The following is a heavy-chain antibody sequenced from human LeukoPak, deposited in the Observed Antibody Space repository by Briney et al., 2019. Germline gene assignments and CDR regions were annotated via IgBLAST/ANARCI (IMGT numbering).Heavy chain of an antibody. CDR1: GFILSNYW. CDR2: INRDGRRT. V-gene: IGHV3-74*01. Sequence: PGGSLRLSCAASGFILSNYWMHWVGHAQGKGLGWVSRINRDGRRTIYGDSVKGRFTISRDNANNTLYLQMNSLRAEDTAVYYCAREAGGFDIWGQGTMVTVSS. CDR3: AREAGGFDI. D-gene: IGHD4-23*01. J-gene: IGHJ3*02.